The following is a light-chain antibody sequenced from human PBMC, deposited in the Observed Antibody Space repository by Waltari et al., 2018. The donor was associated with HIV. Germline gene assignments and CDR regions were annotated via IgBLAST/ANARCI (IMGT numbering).Light chain of an antibody. J-gene: IGLJ3*02. CDR2: RNN. Sequence: SASGTPGQRVTISCSGSSSNIGSNYVYWYQQLPGTAPKLLIYRNNQRPSGVPDRFSGSKSGTSASLAISGLRSEDEADYYCAAWDDSLSGPVFGGGTKLTVL. CDR3: AAWDDSLSGPV. CDR1: SSNIGSNY. V-gene: IGLV1-47*01.